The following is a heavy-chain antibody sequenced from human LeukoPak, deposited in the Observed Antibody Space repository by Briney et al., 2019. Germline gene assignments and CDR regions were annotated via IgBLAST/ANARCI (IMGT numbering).Heavy chain of an antibody. V-gene: IGHV3-48*03. J-gene: IGHJ4*02. Sequence: GGSLRLSCAASGFTFSSYAMNWVRQAPGKGLEWVSYISSSAGTTYYADSVKGRFTISRDNAKNSLYLQMNSLRAEDTAVYFCARQQQQLWYDWGQGTLVTVSS. D-gene: IGHD5-18*01. CDR2: ISSSAGTT. CDR3: ARQQQQLWYD. CDR1: GFTFSSYA.